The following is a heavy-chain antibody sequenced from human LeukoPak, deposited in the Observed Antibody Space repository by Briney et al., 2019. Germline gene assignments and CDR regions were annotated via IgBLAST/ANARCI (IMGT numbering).Heavy chain of an antibody. J-gene: IGHJ4*02. CDR2: MNPNSGNT. CDR3: ARGIYYDSSGYYFGY. V-gene: IGHV1-8*01. Sequence: ASVKVSCKASGYTFTSYDINWGRQATGQGLEWMGWMNPNSGNTGYAQKFQGRVTMTRNTSISTAYMELSSLRAEDTAVYYCARGIYYDSSGYYFGYWGQGTLVTVSS. CDR1: GYTFTSYD. D-gene: IGHD3-22*01.